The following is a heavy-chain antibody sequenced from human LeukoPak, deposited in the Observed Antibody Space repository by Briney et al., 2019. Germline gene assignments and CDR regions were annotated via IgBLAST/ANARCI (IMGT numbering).Heavy chain of an antibody. CDR3: ARDQAVTYFDY. J-gene: IGHJ4*02. CDR2: IYNAGNT. D-gene: IGHD4-17*01. Sequence: GGSLRLSCATSGFTFSDYTMNWVRQAPGKGLEWVSVIYNAGNTDYADSVKGRFTISRDTSKNTLYLLMNTLRAEDTAVYYCARDQAVTYFDYWGQGALVTVSS. V-gene: IGHV3-53*01. CDR1: GFTFSDYT.